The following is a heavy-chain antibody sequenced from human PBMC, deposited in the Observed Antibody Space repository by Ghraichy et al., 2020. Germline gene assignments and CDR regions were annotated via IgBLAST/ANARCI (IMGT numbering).Heavy chain of an antibody. CDR2: ISAYKSDT. V-gene: IGHV1-18*01. CDR1: GYTFTSYG. J-gene: IGHJ6*02. Sequence: SVKVSCKSSGYTFTSYGFSWVRQAPGQGLEWMGWISAYKSDTKYAQQFQDRVTMTTDTSTGTAYMDLRNLTSDDTAVYYCARDTPILGVDTYFGLDVWGQGTTVTVSS. CDR3: ARDTPILGVDTYFGLDV. D-gene: IGHD2-2*02.